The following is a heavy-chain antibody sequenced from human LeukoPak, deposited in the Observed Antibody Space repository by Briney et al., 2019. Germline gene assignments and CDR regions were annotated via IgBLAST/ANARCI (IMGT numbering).Heavy chain of an antibody. V-gene: IGHV1-2*02. CDR3: ARPRKQKYFYDSSGYYLDY. CDR1: LWILTGYY. D-gene: IGHD3-22*01. CDR2: INPNSGGT. J-gene: IGHJ4*02. Sequence: ASVTVSFKASLWILTGYYMHWVRQAPGQGLAWVGWINPNSGGTNYPQKFKGRLTLTLHTSISTAYKKLSRLKSDDTAVYYCARPRKQKYFYDSSGYYLDYWGQGTLVTVSS.